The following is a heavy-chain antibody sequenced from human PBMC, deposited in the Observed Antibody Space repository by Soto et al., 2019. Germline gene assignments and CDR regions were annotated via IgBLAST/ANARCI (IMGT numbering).Heavy chain of an antibody. CDR1: GVSVNSGNYY. CDR3: ARSRTTVTTNDY. J-gene: IGHJ4*02. Sequence: SETLSLTCTVSGVSVNSGNYYWSWIRQTPGKGLEWIGYIYQSGSTRYNPSLKSRVTISVNTSKNQFSLKLTSVTAADTAVYYCARSRTTVTTNDYWDQGSLVTVSS. V-gene: IGHV4-61*01. CDR2: IYQSGST. D-gene: IGHD4-17*01.